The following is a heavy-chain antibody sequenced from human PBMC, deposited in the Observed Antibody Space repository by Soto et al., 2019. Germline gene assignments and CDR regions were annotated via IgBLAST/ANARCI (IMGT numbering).Heavy chain of an antibody. CDR2: IYYSGST. Sequence: SETLSLTCTVSGGSVSSGSYYWSWIRQPPGKGLEWIGYIYYSGSTNYNPSLKSRVTISVDTSKNQFSLKLSSVTAADTAVYYCGGTTVTKYYYGMDVWGQGTTVTVS. V-gene: IGHV4-61*01. CDR1: GGSVSSGSYY. J-gene: IGHJ6*02. CDR3: GGTTVTKYYYGMDV. D-gene: IGHD4-4*01.